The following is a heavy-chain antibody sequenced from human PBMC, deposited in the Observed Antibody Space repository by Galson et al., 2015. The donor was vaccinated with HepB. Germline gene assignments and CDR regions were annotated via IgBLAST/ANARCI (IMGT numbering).Heavy chain of an antibody. CDR1: GYTFTSYH. J-gene: IGHJ4*02. CDR3: ARVITRGREIDY. D-gene: IGHD3-10*01. Sequence: SVKVSCKASGYTFTSYHMHWVRQAPGQGLEWMGIINPSGGSTSYAQKFQGRVTMTRDTSTSTVYMELSSLRSEDTAVYYCARVITRGREIDYWGQGTLVTVSS. CDR2: INPSGGST. V-gene: IGHV1-46*01.